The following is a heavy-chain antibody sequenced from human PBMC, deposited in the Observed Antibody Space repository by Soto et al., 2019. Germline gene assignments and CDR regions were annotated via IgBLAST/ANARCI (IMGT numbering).Heavy chain of an antibody. CDR2: VSHDGRNT. CDR3: AKGRRQWLVTSVFNY. Sequence: VQLVESGGGVVQPGRSLRLSCAASGFTFSDYAMHWVRQAPGKGLEWVAVVSHDGRNTHYADSVKGRFTIARDSSKNTVSLEMTSLRAEDTAVYYCAKGRRQWLVTSVFNYWGQGALVTVSS. D-gene: IGHD6-19*01. V-gene: IGHV3-30*18. CDR1: GFTFSDYA. J-gene: IGHJ4*02.